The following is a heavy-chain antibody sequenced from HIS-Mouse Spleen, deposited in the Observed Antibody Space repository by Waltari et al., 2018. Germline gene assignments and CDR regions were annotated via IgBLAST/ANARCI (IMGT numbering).Heavy chain of an antibody. J-gene: IGHJ2*01. V-gene: IGHV4-39*07. CDR2: IYYSGST. Sequence: QLQLQESGPGLVKPSATLSLTCPVSGGSIRSSSYYCGWIRQPPGKGLEWIGSIYYSGSTYYNPSLKSRVTISVDTSKNQFSLKLSSVTAADTAVYYCAREIPYSSSWYDWYFDLWGRGTLVTVSS. CDR3: AREIPYSSSWYDWYFDL. CDR1: GGSIRSSSYY. D-gene: IGHD6-13*01.